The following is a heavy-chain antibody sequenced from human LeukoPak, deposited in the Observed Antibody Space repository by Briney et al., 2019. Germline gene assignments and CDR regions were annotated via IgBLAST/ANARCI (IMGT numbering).Heavy chain of an antibody. CDR2: IRSKANSYAT. CDR1: GFAFSSYE. Sequence: PGGSLRLSCAASGFAFSSYEMNWVRQASGKGLEWVGRIRSKANSYATAYAASVKGRFTISRDDSKNTAYLQMNSLKTEDTAVYYCTRLNSYGYVDPFGYWGQGTLVTVSS. D-gene: IGHD5-18*01. CDR3: TRLNSYGYVDPFGY. V-gene: IGHV3-73*01. J-gene: IGHJ4*02.